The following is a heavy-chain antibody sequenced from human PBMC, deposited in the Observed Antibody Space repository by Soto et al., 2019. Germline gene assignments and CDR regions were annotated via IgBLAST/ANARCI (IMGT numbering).Heavy chain of an antibody. CDR3: ARPDYYTSGGYGF. V-gene: IGHV4-39*01. CDR1: GGSISSSSYY. CDR2: IFYSGTT. Sequence: SETLSLTCTVSGGSISSSSYYWGWIRQPPGKGLEWIGSIFYSGTTYYNPSLKSRVTISVDTSKNQFSLKLSSVTAADTAVYYCARPDYYTSGGYGFWGQGILVTSPQ. D-gene: IGHD3-10*01. J-gene: IGHJ4*02.